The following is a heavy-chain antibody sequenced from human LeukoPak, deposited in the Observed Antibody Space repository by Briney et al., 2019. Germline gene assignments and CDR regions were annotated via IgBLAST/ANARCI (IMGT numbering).Heavy chain of an antibody. J-gene: IGHJ4*02. Sequence: PGRSLRLSCAASGFTFDDYAMPWVRQAPGKGLEWVSGISWNSGSIGYADSVKGRFTISRDNAKNSLYLQMNSLRAEDTALYYCAKDYCSSTSCHFDYWGQGTLVTVSS. CDR3: AKDYCSSTSCHFDY. V-gene: IGHV3-9*01. CDR2: ISWNSGSI. CDR1: GFTFDDYA. D-gene: IGHD2-2*01.